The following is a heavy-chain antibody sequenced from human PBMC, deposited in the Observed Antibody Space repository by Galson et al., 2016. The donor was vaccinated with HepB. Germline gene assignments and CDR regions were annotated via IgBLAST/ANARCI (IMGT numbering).Heavy chain of an antibody. Sequence: PALVKPTQTLTLTRIFSGFSLSTTGVGVGWIRQSPGKALEWLALIYWNDDKRYGPSLKSRLTITKDTSKNQVVLTLTNMDPVDTATYYCAHRRTSADYGSGKDHYFDYWGQGTLVTVSS. CDR2: IYWNDDK. V-gene: IGHV2-5*01. CDR1: GFSLSTTGVG. J-gene: IGHJ4*02. D-gene: IGHD3-10*01. CDR3: AHRRTSADYGSGKDHYFDY.